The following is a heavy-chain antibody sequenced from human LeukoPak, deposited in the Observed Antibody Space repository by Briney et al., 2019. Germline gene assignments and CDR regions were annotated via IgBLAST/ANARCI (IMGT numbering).Heavy chain of an antibody. Sequence: PSETLSLTCAVYGGSFRNYYWSWIRQPPGKGLEWIGEINHSGSTKYNPSRKSRVTISVDRSKNQFSLKLSSVTAADTAVYYCARGPDFYDSSGYYPIWGQGTLVTVSS. J-gene: IGHJ4*02. D-gene: IGHD3-22*01. V-gene: IGHV4-34*01. CDR2: INHSGST. CDR3: ARGPDFYDSSGYYPI. CDR1: GGSFRNYY.